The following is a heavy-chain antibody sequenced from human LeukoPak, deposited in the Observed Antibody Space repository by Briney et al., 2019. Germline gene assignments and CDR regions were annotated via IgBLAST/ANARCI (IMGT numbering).Heavy chain of an antibody. J-gene: IGHJ3*02. CDR1: GFTFSSYW. CDR3: ARDCSSTSCYIGDDAFDI. Sequence: GGSLRLSCAASGFTFSSYWMSWVRQAPGKRLEWVANIKQDGSEKYYVDSVKGRFTISRDNAKNSLYLQMNSLRAEDTAVYYCARDCSSTSCYIGDDAFDIWGQGTMVTVSS. CDR2: IKQDGSEK. V-gene: IGHV3-7*01. D-gene: IGHD2-2*02.